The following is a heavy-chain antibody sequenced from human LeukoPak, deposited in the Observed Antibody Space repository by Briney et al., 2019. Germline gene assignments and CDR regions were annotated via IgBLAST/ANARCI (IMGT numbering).Heavy chain of an antibody. J-gene: IGHJ4*02. V-gene: IGHV1-18*01. Sequence: ASVKVSCKASGYTFNNYGVTWVRQAPGQGLEWMGRISAFNGLTNYARNLQDRVTMTTDTSTSTAYMELRRLRPSDTAVYYCARGPRHAYDSSALVLDSWGQGTLVTVSS. CDR1: GYTFNNYG. D-gene: IGHD3-22*01. CDR3: ARGPRHAYDSSALVLDS. CDR2: ISAFNGLT.